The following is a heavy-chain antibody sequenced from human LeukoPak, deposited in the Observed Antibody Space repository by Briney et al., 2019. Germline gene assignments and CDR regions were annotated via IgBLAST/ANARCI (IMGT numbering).Heavy chain of an antibody. D-gene: IGHD2-2*02. CDR2: ISYDGSNK. J-gene: IGHJ4*02. CDR3: ARVSQRFVVVPAAIFY. Sequence: GGSLRLSCAASGFTFSSYSMNWVRQAPGKGLEWVAVISYDGSNKYYADSVKGRFTISRDNSKNTLYLQMNSLRAEDTAVYYCARVSQRFVVVPAAIFYWGQGTLVTVSS. V-gene: IGHV3-30*03. CDR1: GFTFSSYS.